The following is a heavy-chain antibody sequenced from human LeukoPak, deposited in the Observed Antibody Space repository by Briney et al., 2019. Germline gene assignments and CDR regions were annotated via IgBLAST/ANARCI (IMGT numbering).Heavy chain of an antibody. V-gene: IGHV3-23*01. J-gene: IGHJ4*02. CDR2: ISASGDSE. D-gene: IGHD6-19*01. CDR3: AKDRPQFSNGWHGLDY. Sequence: PGGSLRLSCEVSGFTFSNYAMSWVHRAQGQGLEWVSVISASGDSEHLADSVKGRFTISRDNIKNTVYLHLDSLRVEDTAVYYCAKDRPQFSNGWHGLDYWGQGNMVIVSS. CDR1: GFTFSNYA.